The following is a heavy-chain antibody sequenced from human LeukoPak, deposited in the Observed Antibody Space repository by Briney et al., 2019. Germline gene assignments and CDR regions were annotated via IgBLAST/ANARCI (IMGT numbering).Heavy chain of an antibody. D-gene: IGHD3-10*01. Sequence: PGGSLRLSCAASGFTFTSHWMSWVRQAPGKGLEWVANINQDGSEKYYVDSVKGRFTISRDNAKSSLYLQMNSLRAEDTAVYYCMKSQGSGSYYLSNGFDYWGQGALVTVSS. CDR1: GFTFTSHW. J-gene: IGHJ4*02. V-gene: IGHV3-7*02. CDR2: INQDGSEK. CDR3: MKSQGSGSYYLSNGFDY.